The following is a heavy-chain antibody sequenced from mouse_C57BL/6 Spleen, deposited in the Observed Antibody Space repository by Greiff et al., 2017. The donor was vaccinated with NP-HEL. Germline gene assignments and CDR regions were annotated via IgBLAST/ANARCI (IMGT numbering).Heavy chain of an antibody. CDR3: AREDQTAQARGYFDY. Sequence: VQLKESGAELAKPGASVKLSCKASGYTFTSYWMHWVKQRPGQGLEWIGYINPSSGYTKYNQKFKDKATLTADKSSSTAYMQLSSLTYEDSAVYYCAREDQTAQARGYFDYWGQGTTLTVSS. V-gene: IGHV1-7*01. J-gene: IGHJ2*01. D-gene: IGHD3-2*02. CDR1: GYTFTSYW. CDR2: INPSSGYT.